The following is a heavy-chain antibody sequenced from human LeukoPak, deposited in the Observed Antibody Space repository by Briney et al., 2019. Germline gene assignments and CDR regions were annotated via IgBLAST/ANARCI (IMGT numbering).Heavy chain of an antibody. J-gene: IGHJ4*02. D-gene: IGHD5-18*01. V-gene: IGHV3-74*01. CDR1: GFTLGSYW. CDR3: ARGPETNTYGIFH. Sequence: GGSLRLSCAASGFTLGSYWMHWVRQAPGKGLVWVSRINSDGSSTSYADSVKGRFTISRDNAKNTLYLQMNSLRAEDTAVYYCARGPETNTYGIFHWGQGTLVTVSS. CDR2: INSDGSST.